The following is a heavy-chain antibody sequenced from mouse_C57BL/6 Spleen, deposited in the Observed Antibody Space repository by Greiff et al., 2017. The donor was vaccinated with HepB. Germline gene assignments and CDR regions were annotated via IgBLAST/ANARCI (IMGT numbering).Heavy chain of an antibody. CDR1: GFTFSSYA. CDR3: ARDRRDYDDYYAMDY. D-gene: IGHD2-4*01. V-gene: IGHV5-4*01. Sequence: EVQLVESGGGLVKPGGSLKLSCAASGFTFSSYAMSWVRQTPEKRLEWVATISDGGSYTYYPDNVKGRFTISRDNAKNNLYLQMSHLKSEDTAMYYCARDRRDYDDYYAMDYWGQGTSVTVSS. J-gene: IGHJ4*01. CDR2: ISDGGSYT.